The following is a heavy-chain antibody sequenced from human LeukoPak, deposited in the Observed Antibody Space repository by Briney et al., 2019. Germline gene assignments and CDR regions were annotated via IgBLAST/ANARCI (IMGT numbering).Heavy chain of an antibody. CDR3: PRQYHSSGSRRITDVENYFDH. J-gene: IGHJ4*02. Sequence: SSETLSLTCTVSGGSVSSGGYYWSWIRQRPGQGLEWIVYIYYSGSTNYNPSLKSRATISVNTSKNQFSLKLSSGTAADTAVYYCPRQYHSSGSRRITDVENYFDHWGREPWSPSPQ. D-gene: IGHD3-22*01. CDR2: IYYSGST. V-gene: IGHV4-61*08. CDR1: GGSVSSGGYY.